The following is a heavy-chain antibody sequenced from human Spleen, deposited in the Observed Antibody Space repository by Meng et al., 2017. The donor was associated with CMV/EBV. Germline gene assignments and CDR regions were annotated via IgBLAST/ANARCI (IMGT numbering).Heavy chain of an antibody. D-gene: IGHD2-2*02. CDR3: ARAGQGYCSVTSCYNDY. Sequence: SADSVKGRFTISRDNAKNSLFLQMSSLRAEDTAMYYCARAGQGYCSVTSCYNDYWGQGTLVTVSS. J-gene: IGHJ4*02. V-gene: IGHV3-11*06.